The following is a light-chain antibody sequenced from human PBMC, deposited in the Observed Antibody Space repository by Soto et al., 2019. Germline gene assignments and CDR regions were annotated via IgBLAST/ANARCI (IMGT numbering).Light chain of an antibody. CDR1: SSDVGGYNY. CDR3: CSYAVTYSL. Sequence: QSALTQSRSVSGSPGQSVTISCTGTSSDVGGYNYVSWYQQHPGKAPKFMIYDVSKRPSGVPDRFSGSKSGNTASLTISGLQAEDEADYYCCSYAVTYSLFGTGTKLTVL. J-gene: IGLJ1*01. CDR2: DVS. V-gene: IGLV2-11*01.